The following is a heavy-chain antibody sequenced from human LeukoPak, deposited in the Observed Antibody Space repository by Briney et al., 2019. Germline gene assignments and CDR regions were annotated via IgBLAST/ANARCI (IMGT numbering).Heavy chain of an antibody. Sequence: GGSLRLSCSASGFTFSNYPMHWVRQAPGKGLEWVSYISGSGSTTYYAESVKGRFTISRDNAKNSLYLQMNSLRAEDTAVYYCARVTTVVTLFDYWGQGTLVTVSS. CDR3: ARVTTVVTLFDY. CDR1: GFTFSNYP. D-gene: IGHD4-23*01. CDR2: ISGSGSTT. V-gene: IGHV3-48*03. J-gene: IGHJ4*02.